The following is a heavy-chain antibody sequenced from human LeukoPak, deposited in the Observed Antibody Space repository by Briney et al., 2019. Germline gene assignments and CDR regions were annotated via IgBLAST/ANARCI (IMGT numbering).Heavy chain of an antibody. CDR2: TYYSGGT. V-gene: IGHV4-59*01. CDR1: GVSIRSYY. CDR3: ARGGGMTAVDY. J-gene: IGHJ4*02. D-gene: IGHD6-13*01. Sequence: PSETLSLTCTVSGVSIRSYYLNWIRQPPGKGLEWIGCTYYSGGTNYNPSLKSRVTISVDTSKKHFSLNLSSVTAADTAVYYCARGGGMTAVDYWGQGTLVTVSS.